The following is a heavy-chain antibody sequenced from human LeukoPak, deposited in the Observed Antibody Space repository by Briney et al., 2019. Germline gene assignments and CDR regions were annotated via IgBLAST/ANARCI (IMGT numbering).Heavy chain of an antibody. CDR1: GLTFSCYG. CDR3: AKVTGSGSYLADAFDI. D-gene: IGHD3-10*01. CDR2: ISGSGDST. J-gene: IGHJ3*02. V-gene: IGHV3-23*01. Sequence: GGSLRLSCAASGLTFSCYGMNWVRQAPGKGLEWVSSISGSGDSTYHADSVRGRFTVSRDNSKNTLYLQMKSLRAEDTAVYYCAKVTGSGSYLADAFDIWGHGTVVSVSS.